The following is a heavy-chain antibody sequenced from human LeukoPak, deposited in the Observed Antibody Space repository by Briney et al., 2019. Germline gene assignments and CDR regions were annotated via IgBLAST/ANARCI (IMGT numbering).Heavy chain of an antibody. CDR1: GFTFSSCA. CDR2: ISGSGGST. CDR3: ARFERRNGITGKDAFDI. Sequence: GGSLRLSCAASGFTFSSCAMSWVRQAPGKGLEWVSAISGSGGSTYYADSVKGRFTISRDNSKNTLYLQMNSLRAEDTAVYYCARFERRNGITGKDAFDIWGQGTMVTVSS. D-gene: IGHD1-20*01. J-gene: IGHJ3*02. V-gene: IGHV3-23*01.